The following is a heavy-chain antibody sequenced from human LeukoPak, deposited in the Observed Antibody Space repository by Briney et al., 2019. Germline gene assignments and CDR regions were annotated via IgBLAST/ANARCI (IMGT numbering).Heavy chain of an antibody. Sequence: SETLSLTCTVSGGSISSGGYYWRWIRQHPGTGLEWLGYIYYSGSTYYNPSLKSRVTISVDTSKNQFSLKLSSVTAADTAVYYCARGRRYTRTTERYYFDYWGQGTLVTVSS. CDR2: IYYSGST. D-gene: IGHD3-16*02. CDR3: ARGRRYTRTTERYYFDY. CDR1: GGSISSGGYY. J-gene: IGHJ4*02. V-gene: IGHV4-31*03.